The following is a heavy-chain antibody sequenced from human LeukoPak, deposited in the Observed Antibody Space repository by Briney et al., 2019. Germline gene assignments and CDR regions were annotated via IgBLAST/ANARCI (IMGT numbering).Heavy chain of an antibody. J-gene: IGHJ4*02. CDR1: GGPFSSYS. CDR3: AGGTVNYFDY. D-gene: IGHD3-10*01. V-gene: IGHV1-69*06. Sequence: GSSVKVSWKASGGPFSSYSISWVRQAPGQGLEWMGRIIPIFGTTNYAQNFQGRVTITADKSTSTAYMELSSLRSEDTAVYYCAGGTVNYFDYWGQGTLVTVSS. CDR2: IIPIFGTT.